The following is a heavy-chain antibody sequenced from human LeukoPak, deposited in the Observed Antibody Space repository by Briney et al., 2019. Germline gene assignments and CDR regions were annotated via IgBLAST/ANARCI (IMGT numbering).Heavy chain of an antibody. CDR1: GGSISGWY. CDR2: IYGSGYT. Sequence: SETLSLTCTVSGGSISGWYWSWIRQPPGKGLEWIGYIYGSGYTNYNPSLKRRVTMSIDTSKNHFSRKLTSVTAADTATYYCARETSLAGFASGLGFNYWGQGILVTVSS. J-gene: IGHJ4*02. V-gene: IGHV4-59*01. D-gene: IGHD6-19*01. CDR3: ARETSLAGFASGLGFNY.